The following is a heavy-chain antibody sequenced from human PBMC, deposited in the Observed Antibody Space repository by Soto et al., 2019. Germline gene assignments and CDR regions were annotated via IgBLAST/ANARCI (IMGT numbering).Heavy chain of an antibody. CDR2: IIPIFGTA. CDR3: ARDPLELPKVHRSQWFDP. CDR1: GGTFSSYA. J-gene: IGHJ5*02. V-gene: IGHV1-69*13. Sequence: SVKVSCKASGGTFSSYAISWVRQVPGQGLEWMGGIIPIFGTANYAQKFQGRVTITADDSTSTAYMELSSLRSEETAVYYCARDPLELPKVHRSQWFDPWGQGNMVAVYS. D-gene: IGHD1-7*01.